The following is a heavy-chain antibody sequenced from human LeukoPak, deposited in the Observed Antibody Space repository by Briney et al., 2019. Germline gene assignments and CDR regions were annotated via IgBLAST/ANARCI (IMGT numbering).Heavy chain of an antibody. D-gene: IGHD6-19*01. Sequence: GGSLRLSCAASGFTFSSYSMNWVRQAPGKGLEWVSSISSTSSAIYYTDSVKGRFTISRDNAKNSLFLQVNSLRAEDTAVYYCARSGSGYLDYWGQGTLVTVSS. V-gene: IGHV3-48*01. J-gene: IGHJ4*02. CDR1: GFTFSSYS. CDR3: ARSGSGYLDY. CDR2: ISSTSSAI.